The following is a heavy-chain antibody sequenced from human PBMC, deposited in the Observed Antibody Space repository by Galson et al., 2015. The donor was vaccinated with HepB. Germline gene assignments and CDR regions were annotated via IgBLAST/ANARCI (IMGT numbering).Heavy chain of an antibody. V-gene: IGHV1-69*13. CDR1: GGTFSSYA. J-gene: IGHJ4*02. CDR3: ARKDRGYSYGRFDY. CDR2: IIPIFGTA. D-gene: IGHD5-18*01. Sequence: SVKVSCKASGGTFSSYAISWVRQAPGQGLEWMGGIIPIFGTANYAQKFQGRVTITADESTSTAYMELSGLRSEDTAVYYCARKDRGYSYGRFDYWGQGTLVTVSS.